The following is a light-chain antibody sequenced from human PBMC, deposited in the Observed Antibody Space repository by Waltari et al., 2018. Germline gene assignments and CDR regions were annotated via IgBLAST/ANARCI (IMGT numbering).Light chain of an antibody. V-gene: IGKV4-1*01. CDR2: WAS. Sequence: DIVLTQSPDSLAVSLGERATIHCKSSQSVLYSSTNKNYLAWYQQKPGQPPKLLIYWASTRESGVPDRFSGSGSGADFTLTISSLQAEDVAVYYCQQYYSTPPITFGQGTRLEIK. J-gene: IGKJ5*01. CDR1: QSVLYSSTNKNY. CDR3: QQYYSTPPIT.